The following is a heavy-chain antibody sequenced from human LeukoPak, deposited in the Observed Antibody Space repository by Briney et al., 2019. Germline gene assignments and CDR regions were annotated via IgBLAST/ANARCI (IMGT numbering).Heavy chain of an antibody. CDR2: INPSGGST. CDR3: ARVVYSNYGASLWFDP. J-gene: IGHJ5*02. V-gene: IGHV1-46*01. D-gene: IGHD4-11*01. Sequence: ASVKVSCKASGYTFTSYYMHWVRQAPGQGLEWMGIINPSGGSTSYAQKFQGRVTMTRDTSTSTVYMELSSLRSEDTAVYYCARVVYSNYGASLWFDPWGQGTLVTVSS. CDR1: GYTFTSYY.